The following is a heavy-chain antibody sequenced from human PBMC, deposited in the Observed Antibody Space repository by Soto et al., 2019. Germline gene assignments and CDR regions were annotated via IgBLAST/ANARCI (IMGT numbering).Heavy chain of an antibody. Sequence: QVQLVQSGAEVKKPGSSVKVSCKASGGTFSSYTISWVRQAPGQGLEWMGRIIPILGIANYAQKFQGRVTITADKSTSTAYMELSSLRSEDTAVYCCAREEELYYDNYYFDYWGQGTLVTVSS. CDR2: IIPILGIA. D-gene: IGHD3-22*01. CDR3: AREEELYYDNYYFDY. J-gene: IGHJ4*02. V-gene: IGHV1-69*08. CDR1: GGTFSSYT.